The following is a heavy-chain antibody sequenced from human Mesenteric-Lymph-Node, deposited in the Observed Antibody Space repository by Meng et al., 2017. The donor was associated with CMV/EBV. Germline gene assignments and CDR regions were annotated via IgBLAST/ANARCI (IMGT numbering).Heavy chain of an antibody. CDR1: GYTFTGYY. J-gene: IGHJ3*02. CDR3: ARDNVNDAFDI. CDR2: INPNTGGT. V-gene: IGHV1-2*02. Sequence: ASVKVSCKASGYTFTGYYIHWLRQAPGHGLEWMGWINPNTGGTYYAQKFQGRVTMTGDTSITTAYLELSRLRSDDTAVYYCARDNVNDAFDIWGQGTMVTVSS.